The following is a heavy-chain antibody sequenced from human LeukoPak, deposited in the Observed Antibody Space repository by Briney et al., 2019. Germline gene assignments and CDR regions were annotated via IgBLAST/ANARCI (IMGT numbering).Heavy chain of an antibody. CDR2: IYTSGST. V-gene: IGHV4-61*02. Sequence: SETLSLTCTVSGGSISSVSYYWRWIRQPAGRGLEWIGRIYTSGSTNYNPSRKSRVTMSVDTSKNQFSLKLSSVTAADTAVYYCARENVVVVAATPHYYYYMDGWGKGTTVTIS. CDR3: ARENVVVVAATPHYYYYMDG. CDR1: GGSISSVSYY. J-gene: IGHJ6*03. D-gene: IGHD2-15*01.